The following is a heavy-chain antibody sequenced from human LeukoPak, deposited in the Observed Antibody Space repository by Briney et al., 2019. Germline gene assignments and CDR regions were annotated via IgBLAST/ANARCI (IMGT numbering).Heavy chain of an antibody. CDR1: GFTFDHSA. J-gene: IGHJ4*02. D-gene: IGHD6-19*01. CDR3: AKDPSGVAVYYFQF. V-gene: IGHV3-9*01. CDR2: ISWNSGTI. Sequence: SLRLSCAVSGFTFDHSAMHWVRQAPGKGLQWVASISWNSGTIAYGDSVKGRFTISRDNAKNSLYLQMHSLRSDDTAVYYCAKDPSGVAVYYFQFWGQGTLVTVSS.